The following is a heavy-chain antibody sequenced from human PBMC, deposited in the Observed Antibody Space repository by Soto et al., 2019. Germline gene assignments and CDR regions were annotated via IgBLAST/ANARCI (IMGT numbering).Heavy chain of an antibody. D-gene: IGHD3-3*01. CDR2: IWYDGSNK. V-gene: IGHV3-33*01. J-gene: IGHJ6*02. Sequence: GSLRLSCAASGFTFSSYGMHWVRQAPGKGLEWVAVIWYDGSNKYYADSVKGRFTISRDNSKNTLYLQMNSLRAEDTAVYYCARGTPITIFGVVIVRSNYYGMDVWGQGTTVTVSS. CDR3: ARGTPITIFGVVIVRSNYYGMDV. CDR1: GFTFSSYG.